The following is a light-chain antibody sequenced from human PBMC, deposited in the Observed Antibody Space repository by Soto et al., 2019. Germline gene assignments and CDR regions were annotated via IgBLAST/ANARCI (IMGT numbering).Light chain of an antibody. CDR3: SAYTGSGTFV. J-gene: IGLJ1*01. Sequence: QSALTQPASVSGSPGQSIVISCTGSSSDVGGYDYVSWYQQHPGKAPQLVIYHVSNRPSGISNRVSGSKSGSTASLTISGLQAEDEADYYCSAYTGSGTFVFGTGTKVTAL. CDR2: HVS. CDR1: SSDVGGYDY. V-gene: IGLV2-14*01.